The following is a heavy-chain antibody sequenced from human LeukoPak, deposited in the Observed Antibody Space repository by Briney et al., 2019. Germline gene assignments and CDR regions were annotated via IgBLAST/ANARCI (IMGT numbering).Heavy chain of an antibody. CDR3: AKGLLWFGEMDAFDI. D-gene: IGHD3-10*01. J-gene: IGHJ3*02. CDR1: GFTFSSYG. CDR2: ISYDGSNK. V-gene: IGHV3-30*18. Sequence: GRSLRLSCAASGFTFSSYGMHWVRQAPGKGLEWVAVISYDGSNKYYADSVKGRFTISRDSSKNTLYLQMNSLRAEDTAVYYCAKGLLWFGEMDAFDIWGQGTMVTVSS.